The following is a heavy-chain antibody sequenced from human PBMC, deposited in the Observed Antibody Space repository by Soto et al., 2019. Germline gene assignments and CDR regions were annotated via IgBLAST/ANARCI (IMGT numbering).Heavy chain of an antibody. CDR1: GYSFTSYW. V-gene: IGHV5-51*01. J-gene: IGHJ6*02. D-gene: IGHD6-6*01. CDR3: ARLGFGDSSSYYYYGMDV. Sequence: GESLNNSCKGSGYSFTSYWIGWVRQMPGKGLEWMGIIYPGDSDTRYSPSFQGQVTISADKSISTVYLQWSSLKASDTAMYYCARLGFGDSSSYYYYGMDVWGQGTTVTVSS. CDR2: IYPGDSDT.